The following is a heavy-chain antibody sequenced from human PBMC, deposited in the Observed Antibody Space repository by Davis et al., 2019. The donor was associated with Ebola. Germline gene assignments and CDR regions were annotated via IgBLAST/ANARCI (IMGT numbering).Heavy chain of an antibody. CDR2: ISSSSSYI. J-gene: IGHJ6*02. CDR1: GFTFSSYA. CDR3: ARDPADFWSGDYGMDV. D-gene: IGHD3-3*01. V-gene: IGHV3-21*01. Sequence: GESLKISCAASGFTFSSYAMSWVRQAPGKGLEWVSSISSSSSYIYYADSVKGRFTISRDNAKNSLYLQMNSLRAEDTAVYYCARDPADFWSGDYGMDVWGQGTTVTVSS.